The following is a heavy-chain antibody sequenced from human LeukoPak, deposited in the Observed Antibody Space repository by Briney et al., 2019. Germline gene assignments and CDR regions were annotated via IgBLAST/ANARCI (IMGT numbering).Heavy chain of an antibody. D-gene: IGHD2-2*01. CDR3: AKASRVVDYFDY. CDR2: ISWNSGSI. V-gene: IGHV3-9*01. CDR1: GFTFDDYA. Sequence: PGRSLRLSCAASGFTFDDYAMHWVRQAPGKGLEWVSGISWNSGSIGYTDSVKGRFTISRDNAKNPLYLQMNSLRPEDTALYYCAKASRVVDYFDYWGQGTLVTVSS. J-gene: IGHJ4*02.